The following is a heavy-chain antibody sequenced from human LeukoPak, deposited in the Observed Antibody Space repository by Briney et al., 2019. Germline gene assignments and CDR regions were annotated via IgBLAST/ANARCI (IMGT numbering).Heavy chain of an antibody. V-gene: IGHV1-69*05. D-gene: IGHD2-15*01. J-gene: IGHJ4*02. Sequence: ASVKVSFTCSVATFSNYTINWVRQAPRQGLEWMGESIPLFGTADYAQKFQGRVTITTDKSTSKAYMELSSVRAEDTAMYDCETASNRGYCSGGSCYVFDYWGQGTLVTVSS. CDR2: SIPLFGTA. CDR1: VATFSNYT. CDR3: ETASNRGYCSGGSCYVFDY.